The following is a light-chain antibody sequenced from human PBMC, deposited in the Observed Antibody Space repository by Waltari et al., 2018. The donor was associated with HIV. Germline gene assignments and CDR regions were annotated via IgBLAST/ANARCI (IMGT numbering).Light chain of an antibody. Sequence: QVVVTQEPSLSVSPGGTVTVTCASVTGSVSRNHYTHWIQLKPGQAPRTLIYEKEKRHPWTAGRFAGSLIGGRAALMLAGALPDDEADYYCLLSYSGVRVFGGGTRLTV. CDR2: EKE. V-gene: IGLV7-46*01. CDR3: LLSYSGVRV. CDR1: TGSVSRNHY. J-gene: IGLJ3*02.